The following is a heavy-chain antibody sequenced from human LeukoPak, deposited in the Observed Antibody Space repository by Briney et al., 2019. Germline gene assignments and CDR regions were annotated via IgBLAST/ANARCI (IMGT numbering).Heavy chain of an antibody. D-gene: IGHD2-15*01. J-gene: IGHJ6*03. Sequence: SGTLSLTCAVSGGSISSSNWWSWVRQPPGKGLEWIGEIYHSGSTNYNPSLKSRVTMSVDTSKNQFSLKLSSVTAADTAVYYCASEKIGYCSGGSCYSGERTTSYYYYYMDVWGKGTTVTISS. CDR1: GGSISSSNW. CDR2: IYHSGST. V-gene: IGHV4-4*02. CDR3: ASEKIGYCSGGSCYSGERTTSYYYYYMDV.